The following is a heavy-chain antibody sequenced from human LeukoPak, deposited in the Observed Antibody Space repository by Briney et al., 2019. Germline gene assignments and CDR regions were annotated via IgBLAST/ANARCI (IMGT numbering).Heavy chain of an antibody. D-gene: IGHD5-18*01. CDR3: AKDGAWIQLWLSKGHFDY. Sequence: GRSLRLSCAASGFTFSSYGMHWVRQAPGKGLEWVAVISYDGSNKYYADSVKGRFTISRDNSKNTLYLQMNSLRAEDTAVYYCAKDGAWIQLWLSKGHFDYWGQGTLVTVSS. V-gene: IGHV3-30*18. CDR1: GFTFSSYG. CDR2: ISYDGSNK. J-gene: IGHJ4*02.